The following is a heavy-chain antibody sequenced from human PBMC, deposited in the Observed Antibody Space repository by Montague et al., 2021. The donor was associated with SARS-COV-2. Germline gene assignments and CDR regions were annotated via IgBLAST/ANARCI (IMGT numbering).Heavy chain of an antibody. CDR2: ISSSSSYI. Sequence: SRRFSCAASGFPFSSYSMNWFRQAPGKGLEWVSSISSSSSYIYYTDSVKGRFTISRDNAKNSLYLQMNSLRAEDTAVYYCARARGIGNYYYGMDVWGQGTTLTVSS. D-gene: IGHD2-21*01. V-gene: IGHV3-21*01. J-gene: IGHJ6*02. CDR1: GFPFSSYS. CDR3: ARARGIGNYYYGMDV.